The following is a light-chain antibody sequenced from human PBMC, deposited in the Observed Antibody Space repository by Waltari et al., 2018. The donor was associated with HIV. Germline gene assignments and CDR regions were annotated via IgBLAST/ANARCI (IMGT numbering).Light chain of an antibody. V-gene: IGLV1-44*01. CDR1: ISTIGRNS. J-gene: IGLJ1*01. Sequence: QSVLTQPPSASGTPGQRVTISCSGSISTIGRNSVNWYQQFPGTAPKLLIYNKGHRPSGVPDRFSGSQSGTSASLAISGLQSEDEADYYCAAWDDTMNGGVFGTGTKVIVL. CDR2: NKG. CDR3: AAWDDTMNGGV.